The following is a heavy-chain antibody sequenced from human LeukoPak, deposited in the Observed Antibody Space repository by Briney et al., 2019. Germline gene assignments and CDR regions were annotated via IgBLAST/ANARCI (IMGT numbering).Heavy chain of an antibody. V-gene: IGHV3-30-3*01. CDR1: GFTFSSYA. J-gene: IGHJ3*02. D-gene: IGHD1-26*01. CDR2: ISYDGSNK. CDR3: ARDTWELPVSDAFDI. Sequence: GGSLRLSCAASGFTFSSYAMHWVRQAPGKGLEWVAVISYDGSNKYYADSVKGRFTISRDNSKNTLYLQMNSLRAEDTAVYYCARDTWELPVSDAFDIWGQGTMVTVSS.